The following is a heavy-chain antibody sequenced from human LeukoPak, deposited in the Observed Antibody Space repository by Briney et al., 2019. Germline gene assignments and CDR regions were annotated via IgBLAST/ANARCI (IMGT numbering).Heavy chain of an antibody. J-gene: IGHJ4*02. CDR2: ISGDGGGDGGST. CDR3: AAQKRGSYRPYYFDY. Sequence: GGSLRLSCAASGFTFSTHGMSWVRQAPGKGLEWVSGISGDGGGDGGSTYYADSVKGRFTISRDNSKNTLYLQINSLTAEDTAVYYCAAQKRGSYRPYYFDYWGQGTLVTVSS. V-gene: IGHV3-23*01. D-gene: IGHD3-16*02. CDR1: GFTFSTHG.